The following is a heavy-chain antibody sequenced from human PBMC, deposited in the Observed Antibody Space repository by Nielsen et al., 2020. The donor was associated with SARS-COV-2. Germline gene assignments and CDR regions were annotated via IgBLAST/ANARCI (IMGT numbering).Heavy chain of an antibody. CDR3: ARSIAVAGTGYFDL. V-gene: IGHV4-31*02. D-gene: IGHD6-19*01. J-gene: IGHJ2*01. Sequence: SETLSLTCAVYGGSFSGYYWSWIRQHPGKGLEWIGYIYYSGSTYYNPSLKSRVTISVDTSKNQFSLKLSSVTAADTAVYYCARSIAVAGTGYFDLWGRGTLVTVSS. CDR1: GGSFSGYY. CDR2: IYYSGST.